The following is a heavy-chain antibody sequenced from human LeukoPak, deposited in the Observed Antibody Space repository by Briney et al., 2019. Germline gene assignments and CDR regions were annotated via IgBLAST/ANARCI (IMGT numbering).Heavy chain of an antibody. D-gene: IGHD6-13*01. CDR1: GFTFSSYW. CDR3: ARRFIAAAFFDH. CDR2: IKEDGSEK. Sequence: GGSLRLSCAASGFTFSSYWMSWVLQAPGKGLEWVANIKEDGSEKYYVDSVRGRFTLSRDNAKNSLYLQMNSLRAEDTAVYYCARRFIAAAFFDHWGQGTLVAVSS. J-gene: IGHJ4*02. V-gene: IGHV3-7*01.